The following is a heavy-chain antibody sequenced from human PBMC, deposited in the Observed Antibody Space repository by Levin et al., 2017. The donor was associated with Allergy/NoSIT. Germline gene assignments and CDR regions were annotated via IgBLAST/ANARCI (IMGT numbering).Heavy chain of an antibody. CDR1: GFTFSSYG. CDR3: ARDKGTTTWYINY. Sequence: GGSLRLSCAASGFTFSSYGMHWVRQAPGEGLEWVALISYDGSKTYYADSVNGRFTISRDKSKNTLYLQLSSLRGEDTAVYYCARDKGTTTWYINYWGQGTLVTVSS. J-gene: IGHJ4*02. CDR2: ISYDGSKT. V-gene: IGHV3-30*03. D-gene: IGHD1-14*01.